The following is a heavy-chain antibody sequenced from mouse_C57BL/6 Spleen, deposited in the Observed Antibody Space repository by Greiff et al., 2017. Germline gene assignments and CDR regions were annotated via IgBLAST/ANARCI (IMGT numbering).Heavy chain of an antibody. Sequence: EVQLQQSGAELVKPGASVKLSCTASGFNIKDYYMHWVKQRTEQGLEWIGRIDPEDGETKYAPKFQGKATITADTSSNTAYLQLSSLTSEDTAVYYCARSNYGSQYYFDYWGQGTTLTVSS. D-gene: IGHD1-1*01. CDR3: ARSNYGSQYYFDY. CDR2: IDPEDGET. CDR1: GFNIKDYY. V-gene: IGHV14-2*01. J-gene: IGHJ2*01.